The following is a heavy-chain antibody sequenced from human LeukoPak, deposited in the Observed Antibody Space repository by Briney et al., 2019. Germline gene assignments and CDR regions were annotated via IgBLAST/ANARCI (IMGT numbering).Heavy chain of an antibody. V-gene: IGHV4-34*01. CDR1: GGSFSGYY. CDR2: INHSGST. Sequence: SETLSLTCAVYGGSFSGYYWSWIRQPPGKGLEWIGEINHSGSTNYNPSLKSRVTISVDTSKNQFSLKLSSVTAADTAVYYCARGPAMVRGVITVFDYWGQGTLVTVSS. D-gene: IGHD3-10*01. J-gene: IGHJ4*02. CDR3: ARGPAMVRGVITVFDY.